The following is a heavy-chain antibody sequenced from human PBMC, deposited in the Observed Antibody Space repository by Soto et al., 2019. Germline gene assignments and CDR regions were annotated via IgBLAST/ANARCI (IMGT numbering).Heavy chain of an antibody. J-gene: IGHJ6*02. Sequence: QVQLQESGPGLVKPSQTLSLTCTVSGGSISSGGYYWSWIRQHPGKGLEWIGYIYYSGSTYYNPSLKSRVTISVDTSKNQFSLKLSSATAADTAVYYRARASPADSSGYYYSKFEDYYYGMDVWGQGTTVTVSS. CDR3: ARASPADSSGYYYSKFEDYYYGMDV. V-gene: IGHV4-31*03. D-gene: IGHD3-22*01. CDR1: GGSISSGGYY. CDR2: IYYSGST.